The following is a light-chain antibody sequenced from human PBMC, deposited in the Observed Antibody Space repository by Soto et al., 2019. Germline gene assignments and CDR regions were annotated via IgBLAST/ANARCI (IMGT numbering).Light chain of an antibody. V-gene: IGKV3-11*01. J-gene: IGKJ1*01. CDR3: QHRSNWRMT. Sequence: IVLTHAPATLSFSPGEVAALSFRASHSVDTYLAWYQQKPGQSPRLLIYDAYNRATGIPARFSGSGSGTDFTLNISSLEPADFAVYYCQHRSNWRMTFGQGTKVDIK. CDR1: HSVDTY. CDR2: DAY.